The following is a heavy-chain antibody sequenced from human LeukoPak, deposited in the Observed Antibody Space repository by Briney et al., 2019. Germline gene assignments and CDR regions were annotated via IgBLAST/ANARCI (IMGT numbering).Heavy chain of an antibody. CDR3: AKISGSDYGIDY. Sequence: GGSLRLSCAASGFTFSSYAMSWVRQAPGKGLEWVSAISGSGGSTYYADSVKGRFTISRDNSKNTLYLQMNSLRAEDAAVYYCAKISGSDYGIDYWGQGTLVTVSS. CDR2: ISGSGGST. J-gene: IGHJ4*02. V-gene: IGHV3-23*01. CDR1: GFTFSSYA. D-gene: IGHD1-26*01.